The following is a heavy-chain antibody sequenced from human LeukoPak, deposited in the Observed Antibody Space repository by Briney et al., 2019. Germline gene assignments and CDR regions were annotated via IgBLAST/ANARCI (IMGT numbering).Heavy chain of an antibody. CDR2: IHGSSGVT. CDR3: TRHTSPTFDY. J-gene: IGHJ4*02. CDR1: GYTFTSHD. D-gene: IGHD2-2*01. V-gene: IGHV1-8*01. Sequence: ASVKVSCKASGYTFTSHDINWVRQATGQAPEWIGWIHGSSGVTGYAQKFQGRVTITRDTSISTAYMELTSLTSEDTAIYYCTRHTSPTFDYWGQGTLVTVSS.